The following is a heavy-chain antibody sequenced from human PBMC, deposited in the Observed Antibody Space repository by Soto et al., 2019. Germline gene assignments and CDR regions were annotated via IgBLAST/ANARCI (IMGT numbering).Heavy chain of an antibody. CDR2: TYYRSKWFH. Sequence: QGQLQQSGPALVKPSQTLSLTCAISGDSVSSDITSWNWIWQSPSRGLEWLGRTYYRSKWFHDYAVSVKSRININPDTSKNQLSLELNAMTPEDTAVYYCARGNALDVWGQGTVVTVSS. J-gene: IGHJ3*01. V-gene: IGHV6-1*01. CDR1: GDSVSSDITS. D-gene: IGHD3-10*01. CDR3: ARGNALDV.